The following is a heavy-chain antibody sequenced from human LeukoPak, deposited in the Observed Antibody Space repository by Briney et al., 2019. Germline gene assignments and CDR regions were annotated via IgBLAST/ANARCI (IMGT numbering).Heavy chain of an antibody. CDR1: GFTFSSCD. Sequence: GGSLRLSCAASGFTFSSCDIHWVRQAPGKGLEWVALIWYDGSNKYYSDSVKGRFTISRDNSKNTLYLQMNCLRAEDTAVYYCARVLGGAVAAFDYWGQGTLVTVSS. V-gene: IGHV3-33*01. D-gene: IGHD6-19*01. CDR3: ARVLGGAVAAFDY. J-gene: IGHJ4*02. CDR2: IWYDGSNK.